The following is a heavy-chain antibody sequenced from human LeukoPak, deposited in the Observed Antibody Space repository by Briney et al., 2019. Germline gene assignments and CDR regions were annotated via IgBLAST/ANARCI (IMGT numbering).Heavy chain of an antibody. CDR3: ARGRHGYYLDY. CDR2: ISGSGGST. Sequence: PGGSLRLSCAASGFTFSSYAMSWVRQAPGKGLEWVSAISGSGGSTSYADSVKGRFTISRDNAKNSLYLQMNSLRAEDTAVYYCARGRHGYYLDYWGQGTLVTVSS. D-gene: IGHD3-22*01. V-gene: IGHV3-23*01. J-gene: IGHJ4*02. CDR1: GFTFSSYA.